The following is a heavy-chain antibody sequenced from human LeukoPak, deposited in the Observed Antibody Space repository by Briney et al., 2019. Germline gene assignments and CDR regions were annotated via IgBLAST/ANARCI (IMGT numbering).Heavy chain of an antibody. D-gene: IGHD3-22*01. Sequence: SQTLSLTCTVSGGSISSGGYYWSWVRQPPGKGLEWIGYIYHSGSTYYNPSLKSRVTISVDRSKNQFSLKLSSVTAADTAVYYCAAGGELDSSGYYMDYWGQGTLVTVSS. CDR3: AAGGELDSSGYYMDY. V-gene: IGHV4-30-2*01. CDR2: IYHSGST. CDR1: GGSISSGGYY. J-gene: IGHJ4*02.